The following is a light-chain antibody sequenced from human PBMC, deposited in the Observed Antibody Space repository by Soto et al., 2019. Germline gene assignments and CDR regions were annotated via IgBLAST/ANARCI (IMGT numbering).Light chain of an antibody. V-gene: IGLV2-8*01. CDR2: EVX. CDR3: SSYAGNNNLV. J-gene: IGLJ3*02. Sequence: QSALTQPPSASGSPGQSVTISCTGTSSDVGGYNYVSWYQQHPGKAPKLMIXEVXXXPSGVPDRFSGSKSGNKASLTVSGXXXXXXXXXXCSSYAGNNNLVFGGGTKLTVL. CDR1: SSDVGGYNY.